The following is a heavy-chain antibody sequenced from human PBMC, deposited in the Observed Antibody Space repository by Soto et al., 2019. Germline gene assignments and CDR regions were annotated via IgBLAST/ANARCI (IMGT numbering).Heavy chain of an antibody. D-gene: IGHD2-15*01. CDR1: GGTFSSYT. V-gene: IGHV1-69*04. Sequence: SVKVSCKASGGTFSSYTISWVRQAPGQGLEWMGRIIPILGIANYAQKFQGRVTITADKSTSTAYMELSSLRSEDTAVYYCARDHVVVVVAATRGDSWFDPWGQGTLVTVSS. J-gene: IGHJ5*02. CDR3: ARDHVVVVVAATRGDSWFDP. CDR2: IIPILGIA.